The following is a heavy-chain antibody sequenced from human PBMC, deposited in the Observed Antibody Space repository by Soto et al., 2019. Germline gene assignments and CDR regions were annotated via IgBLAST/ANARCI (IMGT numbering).Heavy chain of an antibody. J-gene: IGHJ5*02. CDR1: GGSISSGGYS. CDR3: ARGGITMVRGVIVALDWFDP. V-gene: IGHV4-30-2*01. Sequence: TLSLTCAVSGGSISSGGYSWSWIRQPPGKGLEWIGYIYHSGSTYYNPSLKSRVTISVDRSKNQFSLKLSSVTAADTAVYYCARGGITMVRGVIVALDWFDPWGQGTLVTVSS. CDR2: IYHSGST. D-gene: IGHD3-10*01.